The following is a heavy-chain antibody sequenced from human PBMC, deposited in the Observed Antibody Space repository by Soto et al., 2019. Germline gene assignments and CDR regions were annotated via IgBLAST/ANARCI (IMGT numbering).Heavy chain of an antibody. CDR3: ARLGLRSGSYYNYYYMDV. Sequence: GGSLRLSCAASGFTFSDYYMSWIRQAPGKGLEWVSYISSSGSTIYYADSVKGRFTISRDNAKNSLYLQMNSLRAEDTAVYYCARLGLRSGSYYNYYYMDVWGKGTTVTVSS. V-gene: IGHV3-11*01. CDR2: ISSSGSTI. J-gene: IGHJ6*03. CDR1: GFTFSDYY. D-gene: IGHD3-10*02.